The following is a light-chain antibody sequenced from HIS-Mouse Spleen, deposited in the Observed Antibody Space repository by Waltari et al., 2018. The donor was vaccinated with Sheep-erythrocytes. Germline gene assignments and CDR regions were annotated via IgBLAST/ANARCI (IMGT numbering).Light chain of an antibody. CDR3: CSYAGSYNHV. J-gene: IGLJ1*01. V-gene: IGLV2-23*01. Sequence: QSALTQPPSVSGSPGPSIPTSFTGSSRHVASYNLVSWYQQHPGKDPKLIIYEGSKRPSGVSNRFSGSKSGNTASLTISGLQAEDEADYYCCSYAGSYNHVFATGTKVTVL. CDR1: SRHVASYNL. CDR2: EGS.